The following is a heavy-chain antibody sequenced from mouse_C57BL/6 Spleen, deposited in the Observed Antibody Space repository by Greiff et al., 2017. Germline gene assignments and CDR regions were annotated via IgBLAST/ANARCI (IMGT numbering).Heavy chain of an antibody. V-gene: IGHV1-75*01. D-gene: IGHD1-1*01. CDR3: ARNYYGSSYFDY. CDR2: IFPGSGST. Sequence: QVQLKESGPELVKPGASVKISCKASGYTFTDYYINWVKQRPGQGLEWIGWIFPGSGSTYYNEKFKGKATLTVDKSSSTAYMLLSSLTSEDSAVYFCARNYYGSSYFDYWGQGTTLTVSS. CDR1: GYTFTDYY. J-gene: IGHJ2*01.